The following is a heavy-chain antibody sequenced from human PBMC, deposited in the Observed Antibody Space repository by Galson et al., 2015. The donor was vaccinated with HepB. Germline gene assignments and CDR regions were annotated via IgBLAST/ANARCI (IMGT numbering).Heavy chain of an antibody. Sequence: SETLSLTCTVSGGSINSRTYYWGWIRQPPGKGLEWIASIYYSGSTYSNPSLKSRVTISADTSTNQFSLKLSSVTAADTAVYYGASEHIRVLPAAMNWYFDLWGRGTLVTVSS. D-gene: IGHD2-2*01. CDR2: IYYSGST. V-gene: IGHV4-39*01. CDR3: ASEHIRVLPAAMNWYFDL. CDR1: GGSINSRTYY. J-gene: IGHJ2*01.